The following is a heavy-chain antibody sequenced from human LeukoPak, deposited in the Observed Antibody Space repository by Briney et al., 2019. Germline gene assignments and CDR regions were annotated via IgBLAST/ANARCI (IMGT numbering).Heavy chain of an antibody. CDR2: MNPNSGNT. Sequence: GASVKVSCKASGYTFSDYYLHWVRQAPGQGLEWMGWMNPNSGNTGYAQKFQGRVTMTRNTSISTAYMELSSLRSDDTAVYYCARGSYYDYWGQGTLVTVSS. J-gene: IGHJ4*02. CDR1: GYTFSDYY. V-gene: IGHV1-8*01. CDR3: ARGSYYDY.